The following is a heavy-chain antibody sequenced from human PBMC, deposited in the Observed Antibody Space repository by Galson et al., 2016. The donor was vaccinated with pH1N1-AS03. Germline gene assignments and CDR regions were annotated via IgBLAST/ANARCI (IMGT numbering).Heavy chain of an antibody. CDR1: GFSLSTSGVG. CDR2: IYWNDDI. J-gene: IGHJ5*02. Sequence: PALVKPTRTLTLTCTFSGFSLSTSGVGVGWIRQAPGKALEWLAIIYWNDDIRYSPSLRNRLTITKDTSKSQVVLTMTNMDPVDTATYFCARAYYGDSAGWFDPWGQGTLVTVSS. V-gene: IGHV2-5*01. D-gene: IGHD4-17*01. CDR3: ARAYYGDSAGWFDP.